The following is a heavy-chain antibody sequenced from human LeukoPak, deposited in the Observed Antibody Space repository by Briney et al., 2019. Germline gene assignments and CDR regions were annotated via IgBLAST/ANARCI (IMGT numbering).Heavy chain of an antibody. CDR2: ISPNGVIK. CDR1: GFTFSSHG. J-gene: IGHJ4*02. CDR3: AKEIWPTVTTPGWTYFDY. Sequence: PGGSLRLSCAASGFTFSSHGMNWVRQAPGKGLEWVSGISPNGVIKYYADSVKGRFTISRDNSRNTLYLQMNSLRAEDTAVYYCAKEIWPTVTTPGWTYFDYWGQGTLVTVSS. V-gene: IGHV3-23*01. D-gene: IGHD4-17*01.